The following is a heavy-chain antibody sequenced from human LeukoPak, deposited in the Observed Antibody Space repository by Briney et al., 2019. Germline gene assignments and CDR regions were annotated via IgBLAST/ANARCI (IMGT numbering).Heavy chain of an antibody. V-gene: IGHV3-23*01. J-gene: IGHJ5*02. CDR2: ISGSGGST. Sequence: GGSLRLSCAASGFTFGTYAMSRARQAPGTGLEWVSAISGSGGSTYYADSVKGRFTISRDNSKNKVYLQMNSLRAEDTAVYYCAKGEAVAGTSSWFDPWGQGTLVTVSS. CDR3: AKGEAVAGTSSWFDP. CDR1: GFTFGTYA. D-gene: IGHD6-19*01.